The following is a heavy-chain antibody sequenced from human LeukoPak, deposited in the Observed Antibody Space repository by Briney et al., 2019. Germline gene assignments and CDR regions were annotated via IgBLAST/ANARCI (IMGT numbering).Heavy chain of an antibody. D-gene: IGHD3-10*01. V-gene: IGHV3-23*01. J-gene: IGHJ5*02. CDR3: ARDDSRGSGSSGWFDP. CDR2: ISGSGGST. CDR1: GFTFSSYA. Sequence: GGSLRLSCAASGFTFSSYAMSRVRQAPGKGLEWVSAISGSGGSTYYADSVKGRFTISRDNSKNTLYLQMNSLRAEDTAIFYCARDDSRGSGSSGWFDPWGQGTLVTVSS.